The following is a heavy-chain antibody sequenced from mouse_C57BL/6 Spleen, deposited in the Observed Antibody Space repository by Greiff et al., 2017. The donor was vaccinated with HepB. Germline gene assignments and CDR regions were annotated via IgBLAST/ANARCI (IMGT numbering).Heavy chain of an antibody. CDR1: GFSLTSYG. Sequence: QVQLKASGPGLVQPSQRLSITCTVSGFSLTSYGVHWVRQSPGKGLEWLGVIWSGGSTDYNAAFISRLSISKDNSKSQVFFKRNSLQADDTAIYYCARNGYDGYYGYFDVCGTGTTVTVSS. J-gene: IGHJ1*03. CDR3: ARNGYDGYYGYFDV. V-gene: IGHV2-2*01. D-gene: IGHD2-3*01. CDR2: IWSGGST.